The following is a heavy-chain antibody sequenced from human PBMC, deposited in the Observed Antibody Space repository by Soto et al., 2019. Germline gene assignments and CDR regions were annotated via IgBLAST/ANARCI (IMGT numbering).Heavy chain of an antibody. CDR3: AHKKQLPGSYYFFYGLDV. V-gene: IGHV2-5*02. CDR2: IYWDDDK. Sequence: SGPTLVNPTQTLTLTCSFSGFSLTTNGVGVGRLRQPPGKALEWLALIYWDDDKRYSPSLKSRITITKDTSRNQVVLTMTNLDPMDTATYYCAHKKQLPGSYYFFYGLDVWGQGTTVTVSS. J-gene: IGHJ6*02. D-gene: IGHD6-13*01. CDR1: GFSLTTNGVG.